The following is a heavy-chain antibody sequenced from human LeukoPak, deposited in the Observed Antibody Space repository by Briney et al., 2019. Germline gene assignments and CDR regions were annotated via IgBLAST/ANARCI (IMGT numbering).Heavy chain of an antibody. CDR2: INHSGST. V-gene: IGHV4-34*01. J-gene: IGHJ3*02. D-gene: IGHD2-2*02. CDR1: GGSFSGYY. CDR3: ARAPYTKGLGAFDI. Sequence: ASETLSLTCAVYGGSFSGYYWSWIRQPPGKGLEWIGEINHSGSTNYNPSLKSRVTISVDTSKNQFSLKLSSVTAADTAVYYCARAPYTKGLGAFDIWGQGTTVTVSS.